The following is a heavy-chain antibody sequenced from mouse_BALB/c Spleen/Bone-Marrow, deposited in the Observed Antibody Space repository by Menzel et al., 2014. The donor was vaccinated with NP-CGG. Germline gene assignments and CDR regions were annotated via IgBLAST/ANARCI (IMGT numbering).Heavy chain of an antibody. V-gene: IGHV1-80*01. Sequence: VQLQQSGAELLRPGSSVKISCKASGYAFSSSWMNWVKQRPGQGHEWIGRIYPGDGDTNYNGRFKGKAALTADKSSSTAYMQLSSLTSVDSAVYFCVRGGNYRFDYWGQGTTLAGSS. J-gene: IGHJ2*01. CDR1: GYAFSSSW. D-gene: IGHD2-1*01. CDR2: IYPGDGDT. CDR3: VRGGNYRFDY.